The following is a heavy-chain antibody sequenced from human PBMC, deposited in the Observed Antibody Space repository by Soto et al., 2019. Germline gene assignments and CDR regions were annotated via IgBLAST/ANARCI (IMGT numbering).Heavy chain of an antibody. V-gene: IGHV1-2*02. J-gene: IGHJ4*02. D-gene: IGHD3-3*01. CDR2: ITPDSGDT. CDR3: ARDRVGFAVVTPAH. Sequence: QVQLVQSGAEVKKSGASVKVSCKASGYTFTDYHMHWVRQAPGQGLEWMGWITPDSGDTKYAQKLQGRVTRTRDTSIRTVYMELTSLTSDDTAGYFGARDRVGFAVVTPAHWGQGTLVTVPS. CDR1: GYTFTDYH.